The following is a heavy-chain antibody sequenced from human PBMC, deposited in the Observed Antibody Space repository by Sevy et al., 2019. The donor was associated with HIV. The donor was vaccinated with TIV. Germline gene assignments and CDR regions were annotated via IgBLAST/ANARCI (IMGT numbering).Heavy chain of an antibody. J-gene: IGHJ4*02. Sequence: SETLSLTCTVSGGSISSGGYYWSWIRQHPGKGLEWIGYIYYSGSTYYNPSLKSRVTISVDTSKNQFSLKLSSVTAADAAVYYCARFVGVQLWLRGGFDYWGQGTLVTVSS. CDR3: ARFVGVQLWLRGGFDY. CDR2: IYYSGST. D-gene: IGHD5-18*01. CDR1: GGSISSGGYY. V-gene: IGHV4-31*03.